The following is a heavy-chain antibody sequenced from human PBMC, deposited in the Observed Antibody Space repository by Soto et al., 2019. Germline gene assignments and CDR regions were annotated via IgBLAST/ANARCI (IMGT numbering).Heavy chain of an antibody. D-gene: IGHD6-13*01. CDR3: ARDHCTAAAASYYYYGMDV. CDR1: GGTFSSYA. J-gene: IGHJ6*02. CDR2: IIPIFGTA. Sequence: SVKVSCKASGGTFSSYAISWVGQAPGQGLEWMGGIIPIFGTANYAQKFQGRVTITADKSTSTAYMELSSLRSEDTAVYYCARDHCTAAAASYYYYGMDVWGQGTTVTVSS. V-gene: IGHV1-69*06.